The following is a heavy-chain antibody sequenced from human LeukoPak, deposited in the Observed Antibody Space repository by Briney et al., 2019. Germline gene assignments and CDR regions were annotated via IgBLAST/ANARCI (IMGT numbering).Heavy chain of an antibody. CDR1: GGSISSGGYY. D-gene: IGHD4-11*01. V-gene: IGHV4-31*03. CDR2: VYYSGST. CDR3: AKSPSPYSPYYFDY. Sequence: PSETLSLTCTVSGGSISSGGYYWSWIRQHPGKGLEWIGYVYYSGSTYYTPALRSRVTISVDSSENQFSLKLNSVTAADTAVYYCAKSPSPYSPYYFDYWGQGTLVTVSS. J-gene: IGHJ4*02.